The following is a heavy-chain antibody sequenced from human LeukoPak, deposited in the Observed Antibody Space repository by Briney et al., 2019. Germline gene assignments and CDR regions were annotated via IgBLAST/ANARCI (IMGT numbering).Heavy chain of an antibody. J-gene: IGHJ3*02. CDR2: IIPIFGSS. CDR3: ARGNGRITIFGEWLLVAFDI. Sequence: PVKVSCRASGGTFSSYAISWVRQAPGQGLEWMGGIIPIFGSSHYAQKFQVRVTIPADESTCTAYMDLSSLRSEDTAVYYCARGNGRITIFGEWLLVAFDIWGQGTMVTVSS. CDR1: GGTFSSYA. D-gene: IGHD3-3*01. V-gene: IGHV1-69*13.